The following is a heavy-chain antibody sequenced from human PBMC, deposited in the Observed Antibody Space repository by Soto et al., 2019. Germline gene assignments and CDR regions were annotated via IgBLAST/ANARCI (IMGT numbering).Heavy chain of an antibody. D-gene: IGHD2-15*01. J-gene: IGHJ4*02. Sequence: EVQLLESGGGLVQPGGSLRLSCAASGFTFSSNAMSWVRQAPGKGLEWVSGISSSGGSTYYADSVKGRFTISRDNSKNMLYLQMNNLRAEDTAVYYCEKAQGGSYFDYWGQGTLVTVSS. V-gene: IGHV3-23*01. CDR1: GFTFSSNA. CDR3: EKAQGGSYFDY. CDR2: ISSSGGST.